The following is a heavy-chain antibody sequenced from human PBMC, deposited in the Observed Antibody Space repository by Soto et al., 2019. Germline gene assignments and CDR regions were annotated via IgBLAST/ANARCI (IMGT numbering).Heavy chain of an antibody. Sequence: GGSLRLSCAASGFTFDNYAMHWVRQAPGKGLEWVSGISWNSGSIAYADSVKGRFTISRDNAKNSLSLQMNSLRAEDTALYYCAKAPCSGGSCFMDYWGQGTLVTVSS. V-gene: IGHV3-9*01. CDR3: AKAPCSGGSCFMDY. CDR2: ISWNSGSI. CDR1: GFTFDNYA. D-gene: IGHD2-15*01. J-gene: IGHJ4*02.